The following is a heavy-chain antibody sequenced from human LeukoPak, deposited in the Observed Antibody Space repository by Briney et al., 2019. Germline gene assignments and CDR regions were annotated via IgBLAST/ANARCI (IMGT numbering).Heavy chain of an antibody. CDR2: ISAYNGNT. Sequence: ASVKVSCKASGYTFTSYGISWVRQAPGQGLEWMGWISAYNGNTNYAQKLQGRVTMTTDTSTSTAYMELRSLRSDDTAVYYCARGRVYGSGWSDAFDIWGQGTMVTVSS. V-gene: IGHV1-18*01. CDR1: GYTFTSYG. D-gene: IGHD6-19*01. J-gene: IGHJ3*02. CDR3: ARGRVYGSGWSDAFDI.